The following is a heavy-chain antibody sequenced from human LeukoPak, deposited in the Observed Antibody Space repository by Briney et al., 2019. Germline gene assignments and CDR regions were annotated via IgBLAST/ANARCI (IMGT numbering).Heavy chain of an antibody. CDR3: ARVKGYFDSGNYFGFFDF. CDR1: GYTFSGYA. Sequence: GGSLRLSCAASGYTFSGYAMTWVRQAPGKGLEWVSTISGTTGTIYYADSVKGRFSISRDNSKNTLYLQMKSLRAEDTAEYHCARVKGYFDSGNYFGFFDFWGQGTLVTVSS. CDR2: ISGTTGTI. V-gene: IGHV3-23*01. D-gene: IGHD3-10*01. J-gene: IGHJ4*02.